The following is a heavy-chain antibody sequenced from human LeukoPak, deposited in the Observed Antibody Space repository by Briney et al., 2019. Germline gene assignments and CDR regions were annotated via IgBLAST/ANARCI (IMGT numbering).Heavy chain of an antibody. CDR3: AKDLKPDCLKDFDF. J-gene: IGHJ4*02. CDR1: GFTFRTYA. Sequence: GGSLRLSCAAFGFTFRTYAMNWVRQAPGKGLEWVSLITGNGDTIQYADSVKGRFTISRDNSKNTLYLQMNNVRAEDTAMYYCAKDLKPDCLKDFDFWGQGTLVTVSS. D-gene: IGHD2-15*01. CDR2: ITGNGDTI. V-gene: IGHV3-23*01.